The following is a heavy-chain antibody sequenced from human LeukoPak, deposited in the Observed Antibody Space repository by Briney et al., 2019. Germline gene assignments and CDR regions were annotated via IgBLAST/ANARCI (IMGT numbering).Heavy chain of an antibody. CDR3: ARGLTTVTTFNWFDP. V-gene: IGHV4-61*01. D-gene: IGHD4-17*01. CDR2: IYYSGGT. CDR1: GGSVSSGSYY. Sequence: PSETLSLTCTVSGGSVSSGSYYWSWIRQPPGKGLEWIGYIYYSGGTNYNPSLKSRVTISIDTSKNQFSLKLSSVTAADTAVYYCARGLTTVTTFNWFDPWGQGTLVTVSS. J-gene: IGHJ5*02.